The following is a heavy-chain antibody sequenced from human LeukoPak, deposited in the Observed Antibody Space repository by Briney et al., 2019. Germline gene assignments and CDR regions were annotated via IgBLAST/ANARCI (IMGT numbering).Heavy chain of an antibody. CDR1: GFTFGSYE. CDR2: ISSSGSTI. V-gene: IGHV3-48*03. J-gene: IGHJ4*02. Sequence: GGSLRLSCAASGFTFGSYEMIWVRQAPGKGLEWLSYISSSGSTIYYADSVKDRFTISRDNAKNSLYLQMSSLRAEDTTVYFCARKLVHYFDYWGQGTLVTVSS. CDR3: ARKLVHYFDY. D-gene: IGHD6-6*01.